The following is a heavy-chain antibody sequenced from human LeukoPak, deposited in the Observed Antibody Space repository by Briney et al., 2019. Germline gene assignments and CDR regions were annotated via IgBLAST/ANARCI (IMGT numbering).Heavy chain of an antibody. CDR2: IIPIFGTA. V-gene: IGHV1-69*06. CDR3: ASSGYDRYYFDY. D-gene: IGHD5-12*01. Sequence: GASVKVSCKASGYTFTGYYMHWVRQAPGHGLEWMGGIIPIFGTANYAQRFQGRVTITADKSTSTAYMELSSLRSEDTAVYYCASSGYDRYYFDYWGQGTLVTVSS. J-gene: IGHJ4*02. CDR1: GYTFTGYY.